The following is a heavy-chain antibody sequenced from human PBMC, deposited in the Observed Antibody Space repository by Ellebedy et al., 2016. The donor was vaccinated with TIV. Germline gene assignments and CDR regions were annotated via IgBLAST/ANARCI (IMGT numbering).Heavy chain of an antibody. CDR1: GLAFKSYG. CDR3: ARENWNDVGGDYYYGMDV. D-gene: IGHD1-1*01. Sequence: GESLKISXEVSGLAFKSYGMNWVRQAPGKGLEWVSYIRSSSSTISYADSVKGRFTISRDNAKDSLYLQMNSLRAEDTAVYYCARENWNDVGGDYYYGMDVWGQGTTVTVSS. V-gene: IGHV3-48*04. J-gene: IGHJ6*02. CDR2: IRSSSSTI.